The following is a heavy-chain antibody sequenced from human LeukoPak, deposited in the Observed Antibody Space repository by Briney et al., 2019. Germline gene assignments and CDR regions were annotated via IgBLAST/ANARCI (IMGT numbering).Heavy chain of an antibody. V-gene: IGHV1-2*02. Sequence: ASVKVSCKASGYTFTGYYMHWVRQAPGQGLEWMGWVTPNSGGTNYVQRFQGRVTMTRDTSISTAYMELNRLRSDDTAVYYCAREAYGSGSFRTDYYYMDVWGKGTTVTISS. CDR3: AREAYGSGSFRTDYYYMDV. J-gene: IGHJ6*03. CDR1: GYTFTGYY. CDR2: VTPNSGGT. D-gene: IGHD3-10*01.